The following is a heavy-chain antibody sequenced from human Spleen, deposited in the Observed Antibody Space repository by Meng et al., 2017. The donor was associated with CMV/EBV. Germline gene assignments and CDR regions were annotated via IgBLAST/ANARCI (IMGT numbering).Heavy chain of an antibody. V-gene: IGHV4-34*01. CDR2: INHSGSR. Sequence: IGIRQPTCKGLEWIGEINHSGSRNYNPALKSRVNISVYTSKNQFALKLSAVTAADTAVYYCARGRLGYCSSTSCYLRSRRDNWFDPWGQGTLVTVSS. J-gene: IGHJ5*02. D-gene: IGHD2-2*01. CDR3: ARGRLGYCSSTSCYLRSRRDNWFDP.